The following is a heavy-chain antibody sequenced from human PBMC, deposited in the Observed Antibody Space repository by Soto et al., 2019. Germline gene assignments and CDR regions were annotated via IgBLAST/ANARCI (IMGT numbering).Heavy chain of an antibody. CDR3: ARSQRPGGYYYYYYGMDV. V-gene: IGHV4-30-4*01. D-gene: IGHD1-26*01. Sequence: PSETLSLTCTVSGGSISSGDYYWSWIRQPPGKGLEWIGYIYYSGSTYYNPSLKSRVTISVDTSKNQFSLKLSSVTAADTAVYYCARSQRPGGYYYYYYGMDVWGQGTTVTVSS. CDR2: IYYSGST. J-gene: IGHJ6*02. CDR1: GGSISSGDYY.